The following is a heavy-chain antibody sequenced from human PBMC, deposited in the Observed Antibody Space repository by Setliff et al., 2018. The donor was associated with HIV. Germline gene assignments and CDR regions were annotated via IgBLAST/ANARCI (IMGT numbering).Heavy chain of an antibody. CDR2: IYTSGST. V-gene: IGHV4-61*09. D-gene: IGHD1-20*01. CDR1: GGSISSGSYY. J-gene: IGHJ4*02. CDR3: ARAVYYFDF. Sequence: SETLSLTCTVSGGSISSGSYYWSWIRQPAGKGLEWIGHIYTSGSTNYNPSLKSRVTISVDTSENQFSLRLSSVTAADTAVYYCARAVYYFDFWGQGTLVTVSS.